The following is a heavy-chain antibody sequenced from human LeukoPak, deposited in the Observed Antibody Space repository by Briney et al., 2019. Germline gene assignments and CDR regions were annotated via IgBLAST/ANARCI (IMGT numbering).Heavy chain of an antibody. D-gene: IGHD2-8*01. Sequence: SETLSLTCIVSGYSISSNYYWGWIRQPPGKGLEWIGSIYHCGNTYYNPSLKSRVTISVDTSKNQFSLKLRSVTAADTAVYYCARVTSRLGVCDYWGQGTLVTVSS. V-gene: IGHV4-38-2*02. CDR1: GYSISSNYY. CDR3: ARVTSRLGVCDY. CDR2: IYHCGNT. J-gene: IGHJ4*02.